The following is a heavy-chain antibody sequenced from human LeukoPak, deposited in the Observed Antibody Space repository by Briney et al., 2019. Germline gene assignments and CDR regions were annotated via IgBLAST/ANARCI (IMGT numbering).Heavy chain of an antibody. CDR3: ARGLVGASGYFDL. Sequence: GSVKVSCKASGYTFTGYYMHWVRQAPGQGLEWMGWINPNSGGTNYAQKFQGRVTMTRDTSISTAYMELSRLRSDDTAVYYCARGLVGASGYFDLWGRGTLVTVSS. D-gene: IGHD1-26*01. V-gene: IGHV1-2*02. CDR1: GYTFTGYY. J-gene: IGHJ2*01. CDR2: INPNSGGT.